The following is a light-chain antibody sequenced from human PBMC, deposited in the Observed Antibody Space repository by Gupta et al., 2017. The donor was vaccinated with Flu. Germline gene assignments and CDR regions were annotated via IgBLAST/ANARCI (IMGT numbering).Light chain of an antibody. CDR2: WAS. CDR3: QQYYGTPYT. CDR1: QSVLYSATNKNY. J-gene: IGKJ2*01. V-gene: IGKV4-1*01. Sequence: SLGERATINCKSSQSVLYSATNKNYLAWYQQKPGQPPKLLIYWASTRESGVPDRFSATGSGTDFTLTISSLQAEDVAVYYCQQYYGTPYTFGQGTKLEIK.